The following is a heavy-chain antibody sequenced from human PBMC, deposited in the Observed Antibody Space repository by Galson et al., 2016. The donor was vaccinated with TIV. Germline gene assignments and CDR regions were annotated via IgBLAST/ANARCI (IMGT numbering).Heavy chain of an antibody. CDR1: GFSFSSYE. J-gene: IGHJ4*02. D-gene: IGHD2-2*01. CDR2: IIESGRTI. V-gene: IGHV3-48*03. Sequence: SLRLSCAATGFSFSSYEMNWVRQAPGKGLEWVSYIIESGRTIYYADSVKGRFTISRDNAKNSLYLQMNSLRAEDTAVYYCARGRGYCDTTSCYVDYWGQGTLVTVSS. CDR3: ARGRGYCDTTSCYVDY.